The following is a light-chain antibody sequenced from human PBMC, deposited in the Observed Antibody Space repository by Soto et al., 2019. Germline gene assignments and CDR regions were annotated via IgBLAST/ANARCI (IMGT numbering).Light chain of an antibody. CDR1: NSNIGRNA. CDR2: SDN. Sequence: QAVVTQPPSASGTPGQRVTISCSGSNSNIGRNAVNWFQQLPGTAPKLLVYSDNQRPSGVPDRFSGSKSGTSASLAISGLRSGDEADYYFATWDHSLNGVVFGGGTQLTVL. V-gene: IGLV1-44*01. CDR3: ATWDHSLNGVV. J-gene: IGLJ2*01.